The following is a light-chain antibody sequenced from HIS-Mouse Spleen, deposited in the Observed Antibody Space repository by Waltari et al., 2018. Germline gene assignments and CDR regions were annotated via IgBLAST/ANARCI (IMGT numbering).Light chain of an antibody. V-gene: IGLV2-23*01. J-gene: IGLJ2*01. Sequence: QSALPQPASGSGSPGQSSTVPCTCTSSDVGSYNFVSWYQQPPGKAPKLMIHEGSKRPSGVSNRFSGSKSGNTASLTISGLQAEDEADYYCCSYAGSSTVVFGGGTKLTVL. CDR2: EGS. CDR3: CSYAGSSTVV. CDR1: SSDVGSYNF.